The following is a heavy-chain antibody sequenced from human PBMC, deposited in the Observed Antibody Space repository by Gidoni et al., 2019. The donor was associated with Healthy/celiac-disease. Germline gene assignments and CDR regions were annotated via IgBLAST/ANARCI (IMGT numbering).Heavy chain of an antibody. V-gene: IGHV6-1*01. J-gene: IGHJ4*02. D-gene: IGHD3-9*01. CDR3: ARMRRGYDILTGYYEGGFDY. CDR2: TYYRSKWYN. Sequence: QVQLQQSGPGLVKPSQTLSLTCAISGDSVPSNSAAWNWIRQSPSRGLEWLGRTYYRSKWYNDYAVSVKSRITINPDTSKNQFSLQLNSVTPEDTAVYYCARMRRGYDILTGYYEGGFDYWGQGTLVTVSS. CDR1: GDSVPSNSAA.